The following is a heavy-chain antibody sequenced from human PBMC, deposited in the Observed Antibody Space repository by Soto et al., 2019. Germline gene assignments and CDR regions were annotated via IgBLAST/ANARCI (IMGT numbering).Heavy chain of an antibody. CDR2: INAGNGNT. CDR1: GYTFTSYA. J-gene: IGHJ4*02. CDR3: ARDPVTTSSLDY. D-gene: IGHD4-17*01. Sequence: ASVKVSCKASGYTFTSYAMHWVRQAPGQRLEWMGWINAGNGNTKYSQKFQGRVTITRDTSASTAYMELSSLRSEDTAVYYCARDPVTTSSLDYWGQGTLVTVSS. V-gene: IGHV1-3*01.